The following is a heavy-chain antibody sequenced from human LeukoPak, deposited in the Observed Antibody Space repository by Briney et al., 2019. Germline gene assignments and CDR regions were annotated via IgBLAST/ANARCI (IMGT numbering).Heavy chain of an antibody. J-gene: IGHJ5*01. CDR2: IKGDGSHT. D-gene: IGHD3-9*01. Sequence: GGSLRLSCAASGFTFSNYWMHWVRQAPGKGRVWVSRIKGDGSHTIYADSVKGRFTISRDNAKNTLYLQMKSLRAEDTAVYYCVRDWDHFDFDSWGQGTLVTVSS. V-gene: IGHV3-74*01. CDR1: GFTFSNYW. CDR3: VRDWDHFDFDS.